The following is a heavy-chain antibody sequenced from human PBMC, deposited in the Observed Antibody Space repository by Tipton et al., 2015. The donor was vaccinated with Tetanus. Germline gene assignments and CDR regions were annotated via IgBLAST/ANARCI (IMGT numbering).Heavy chain of an antibody. V-gene: IGHV3-30-3*01. D-gene: IGHD3-16*01. CDR2: ITFDGNTK. CDR3: AREDGGPTLDYFDS. J-gene: IGHJ4*02. Sequence: SLRLSCEVSGFSSRSYWMHWVRQAPGKGLEWVAVITFDGNTKYYADSVKGRFTLSRDNSKNTLYLQMDSLEVDDTAVYYCAREDGGPTLDYFDSWGQGTLVTVSS. CDR1: GFSSRSYW.